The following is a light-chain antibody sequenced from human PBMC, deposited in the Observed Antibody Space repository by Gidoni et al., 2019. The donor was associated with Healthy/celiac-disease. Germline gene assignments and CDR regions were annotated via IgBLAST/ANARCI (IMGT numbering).Light chain of an antibody. V-gene: IGKV3-11*01. J-gene: IGKJ4*01. CDR2: DAS. CDR1: QSVSSY. Sequence: EIVLTQSPATLPLSPGERATLSCRASQSVSSYLAWYQQKPGQAPRLLIYDASNRATGITARCSGSGSGTDVTLTISSLEPEDFAVYYCQQRSNWPPLLTFGGXTKVEIK. CDR3: QQRSNWPPLLT.